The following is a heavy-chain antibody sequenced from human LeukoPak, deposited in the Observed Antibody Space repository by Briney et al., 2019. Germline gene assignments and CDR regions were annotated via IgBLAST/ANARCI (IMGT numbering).Heavy chain of an antibody. CDR1: GGTFSSYA. J-gene: IGHJ1*01. V-gene: IGHV1-69*13. Sequence: SVKVSCKASGGTFSSYAISWVRQAPGQGLEWMGGIIPIFGTANYAQKFQGRVTITADESTSTAYMELSSLRSEDTAVYYCAEGPVVPAARYFQHWGQGTLVTVSS. D-gene: IGHD2-2*01. CDR3: AEGPVVPAARYFQH. CDR2: IIPIFGTA.